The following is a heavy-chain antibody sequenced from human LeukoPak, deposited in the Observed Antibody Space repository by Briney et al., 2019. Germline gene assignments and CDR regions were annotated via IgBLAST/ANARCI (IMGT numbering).Heavy chain of an antibody. D-gene: IGHD3-9*01. J-gene: IGHJ4*02. Sequence: GRSLRLSCAASGFNFSSYGMHWVRQAPGKGLEWVAVISYDGSNKYYADSVKGRFTISRDNSKNTLYLQMNSLRAEDTAAYYCAKGYYFDILSGYSSLDSWGQGTLVTVSS. CDR3: AKGYYFDILSGYSSLDS. CDR2: ISYDGSNK. V-gene: IGHV3-30*18. CDR1: GFNFSSYG.